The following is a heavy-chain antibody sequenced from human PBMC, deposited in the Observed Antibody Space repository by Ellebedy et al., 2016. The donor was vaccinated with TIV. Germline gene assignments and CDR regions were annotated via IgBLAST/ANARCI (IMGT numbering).Heavy chain of an antibody. CDR3: AKYRGQTGYWYFDL. Sequence: GESLKISCAASGFNFGGHAMKWVRQSPGKGLEWVSSIDGSGYSTHYADSVRGRFTISRDNSRNTLYLQMNSLSSEDAAMYYCAKYRGQTGYWYFDLWGRGTLVTVSS. D-gene: IGHD3-9*01. CDR2: IDGSGYST. V-gene: IGHV3-23*01. CDR1: GFNFGGHA. J-gene: IGHJ2*01.